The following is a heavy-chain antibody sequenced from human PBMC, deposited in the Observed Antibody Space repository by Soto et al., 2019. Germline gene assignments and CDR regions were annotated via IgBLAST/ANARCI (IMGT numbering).Heavy chain of an antibody. CDR2: IYYSGST. Sequence: SETLSLTCTVSGGSISSGGYYWSWIRQHPGKGLEWIGYIYYSGSTYYNPSLKSRVTISVDTSKNQFSLKLSSVTAADTAVYYFARVQNDYIWGSYRHYFDYWGQGTLVTVSS. J-gene: IGHJ4*02. CDR3: ARVQNDYIWGSYRHYFDY. V-gene: IGHV4-31*03. D-gene: IGHD3-16*02. CDR1: GGSISSGGYY.